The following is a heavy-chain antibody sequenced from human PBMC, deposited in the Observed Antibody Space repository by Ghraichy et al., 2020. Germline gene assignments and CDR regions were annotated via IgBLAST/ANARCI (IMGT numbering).Heavy chain of an antibody. CDR1: GGSVSSGSYY. CDR3: ARERGAVLRFLEWLLYDY. Sequence: SETLSLTCTVSGGSVSSGSYYWSWIRQPPGKGLEWIGYIYYSGSTNYNPSLKSRVTISVDTSKNQFPLKLSSVTAADTAVYYCARERGAVLRFLEWLLYDYWGQGTLVTVSS. D-gene: IGHD3-3*01. J-gene: IGHJ4*02. V-gene: IGHV4-61*01. CDR2: IYYSGST.